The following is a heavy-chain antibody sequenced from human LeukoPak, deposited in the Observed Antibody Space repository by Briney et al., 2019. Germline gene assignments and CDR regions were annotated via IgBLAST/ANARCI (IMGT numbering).Heavy chain of an antibody. J-gene: IGHJ3*02. CDR3: ARDSRGLSSAFDI. CDR1: GFTFDDHG. Sequence: GGSLRLSCAASGFTFDDHGMSWVRQAPGKGLEWVSGIKWDGGRTGYADSVKGRFTISRDNAKNSVYLQMNSLRAEDTALYYCARDSRGLSSAFDIWGQGTMVTVSS. CDR2: IKWDGGRT. V-gene: IGHV3-20*04. D-gene: IGHD5-12*01.